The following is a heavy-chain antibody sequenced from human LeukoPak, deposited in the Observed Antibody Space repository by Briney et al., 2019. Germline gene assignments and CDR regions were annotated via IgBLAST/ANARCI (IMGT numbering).Heavy chain of an antibody. V-gene: IGHV4-59*12. CDR2: IYYSGST. CDR1: GFTFSSYW. CDR3: ARDLWGSGIDN. J-gene: IGHJ4*02. Sequence: GSLRLSCAASGFTFSSYWMSWVRQAPGKGLEWIGYIYYSGSTNYNPSLKSRVTISVDTSKNQFSLKLSSVTAADTAVYYCARDLWGSGIDNWGQGTLVTVSS. D-gene: IGHD3-10*01.